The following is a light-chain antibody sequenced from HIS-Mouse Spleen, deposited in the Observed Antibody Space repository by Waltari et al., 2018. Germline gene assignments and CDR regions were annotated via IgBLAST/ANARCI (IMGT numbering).Light chain of an antibody. CDR1: SSDVGGYNY. J-gene: IGLJ1*01. CDR2: EVS. Sequence: QSALTQPASVSGSPGQSITISCTGTSSDVGGYNYVSWYPQQPGKAPKLMIYEVSNRPSGFSNRFSGSKSGNTASLTISGLQAEDEADYYCSSYTSSSTYVFGTGTKVTVL. V-gene: IGLV2-14*01. CDR3: SSYTSSSTYV.